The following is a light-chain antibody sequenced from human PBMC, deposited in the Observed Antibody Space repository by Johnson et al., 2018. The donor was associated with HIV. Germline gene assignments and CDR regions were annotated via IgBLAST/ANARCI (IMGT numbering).Light chain of an antibody. CDR1: TSNFGNNY. Sequence: QSVLTQPPSVSAAPGQKVTISCSGSTSNFGNNYVSWYQQVPGTAPKLLIYVNVKRPSGIPARFFGSTFGTSATLVITGLHTGDEADYYCGTWDSSLKSGVFGNGTKVTVL. CDR2: VNV. CDR3: GTWDSSLKSGV. J-gene: IGLJ1*01. V-gene: IGLV1-51*02.